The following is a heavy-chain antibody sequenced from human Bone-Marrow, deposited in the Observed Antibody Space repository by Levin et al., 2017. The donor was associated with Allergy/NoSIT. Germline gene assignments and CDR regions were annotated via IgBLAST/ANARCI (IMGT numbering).Heavy chain of an antibody. J-gene: IGHJ4*02. CDR2: IWSDGSET. CDR1: GFTFTDYG. V-gene: IGHV3-33*01. CDR3: ARLRGYKYGLVDY. D-gene: IGHD5-18*01. Sequence: GESLKISCAASGFTFTDYGFHWARQAPGKGLEWVGLIWSDGSETYYADPVKGRFTISRDNSENTLYLQMNSLRAEDTAVYYCARLRGYKYGLVDYWGPGTLVTVSS.